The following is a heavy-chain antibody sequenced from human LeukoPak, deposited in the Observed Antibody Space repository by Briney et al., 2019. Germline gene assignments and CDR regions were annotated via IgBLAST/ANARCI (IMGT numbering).Heavy chain of an antibody. D-gene: IGHD3-16*01. Sequence: ASVKVSCKASGYTFTSYYMHWVRQAPGQGREWMGIINPSGGSTSYAQKFQGRVTMTRDTSTSTVYMELSSLRSEDTAVYYCARDQVVWKGGGYYYYYGMDVWGQGTTVTVSS. CDR1: GYTFTSYY. J-gene: IGHJ6*02. CDR2: INPSGGST. V-gene: IGHV1-46*01. CDR3: ARDQVVWKGGGYYYYYGMDV.